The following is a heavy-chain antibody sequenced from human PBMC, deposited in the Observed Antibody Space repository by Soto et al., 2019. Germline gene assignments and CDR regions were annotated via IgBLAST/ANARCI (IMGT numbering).Heavy chain of an antibody. D-gene: IGHD6-13*01. CDR3: ARASLLAQLGY. J-gene: IGHJ4*02. V-gene: IGHV4-30-4*01. Sequence: QVQLQESGPGLVKPSQTVSLTCTVSGGSVGSGDYYWSWIRQPPGNGLEWIGHIHYSGSTYYTTPFHSRFTISLDAPKHAFSLTLRSVTAADTAVYYSARASLLAQLGYWGQGTQVTVSS. CDR2: IHYSGST. CDR1: GGSVGSGDYY.